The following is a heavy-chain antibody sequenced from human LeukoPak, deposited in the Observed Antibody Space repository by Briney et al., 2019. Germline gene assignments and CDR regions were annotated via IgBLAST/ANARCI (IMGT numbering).Heavy chain of an antibody. CDR1: GYSFTSYW. V-gene: IGHV5-51*01. J-gene: IGHJ5*02. Sequence: GESLKISCKGSGYSFTSYWIGWVRQMPGKGLEWMGIIYPGDSDTRYSPSFQGQVTISADKSISTAYLQWSSLKASDTAMYYCARQFYYGSGIQPWFDPWGQGTLVTVSS. D-gene: IGHD3-10*01. CDR2: IYPGDSDT. CDR3: ARQFYYGSGIQPWFDP.